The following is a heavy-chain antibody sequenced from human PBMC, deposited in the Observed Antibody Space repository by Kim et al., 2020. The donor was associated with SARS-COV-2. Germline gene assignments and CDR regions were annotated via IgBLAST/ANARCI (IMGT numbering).Heavy chain of an antibody. CDR2: INPSGGST. V-gene: IGHV1-46*01. D-gene: IGHD5-18*01. CDR1: GYTFTSYY. CDR3: ARRSAAMDRYYYYGMDV. J-gene: IGHJ6*02. Sequence: ASVKVSCKASGYTFTSYYMHWVRQAPGQGLEWMGIINPSGGSTSYAQKFQGRVTMTRDTSTSTVYMELSSLRSEDTAVYYCARRSAAMDRYYYYGMDVWGQGTTVTVSS.